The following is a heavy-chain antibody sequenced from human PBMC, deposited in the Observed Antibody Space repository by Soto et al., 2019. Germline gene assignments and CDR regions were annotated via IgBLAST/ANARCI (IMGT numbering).Heavy chain of an antibody. D-gene: IGHD3-3*01. V-gene: IGHV4-59*08. CDR2: IYYSGST. CDR1: GGSISSYY. Sequence: SETLSLTCTVSGGSISSYYWSWIRQPPGKGLEWIGYIYYSGSTYYNPSLKSRVTISVDTSKNQFSLKLSSVTAADTAVYYCARHSSSSSDLITIFGVVTPYNWFDPWGQGTLVTVSS. J-gene: IGHJ5*02. CDR3: ARHSSSSSDLITIFGVVTPYNWFDP.